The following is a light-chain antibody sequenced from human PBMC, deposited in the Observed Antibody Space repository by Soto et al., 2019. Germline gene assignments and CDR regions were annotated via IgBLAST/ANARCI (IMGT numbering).Light chain of an antibody. V-gene: IGKV3-15*01. CDR3: QQYNNWPPWT. J-gene: IGKJ1*01. Sequence: IVLTQSPSTLSLSPGERATLSCRASQSVTSNLAWYQQKPGQAPRLLISDASTRATGIPARFSGSGSGTEFTLTISSLQSEDFAVYYCQQYNNWPPWTFGQGTKVDIK. CDR2: DAS. CDR1: QSVTSN.